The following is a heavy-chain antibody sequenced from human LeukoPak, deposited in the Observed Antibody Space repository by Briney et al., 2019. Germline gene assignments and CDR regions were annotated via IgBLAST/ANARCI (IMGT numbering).Heavy chain of an antibody. D-gene: IGHD1-26*01. Sequence: ASVKVSCKASGGTFSSYAISWVRQAPGQGLEWMGRIIPILGIANYAQKFQGRVTLTTDTSTSTAYMDLRSLRSDDTAVYYCARDPNGGRDFDYWGQGTLVTVSS. CDR2: IIPILGIA. CDR3: ARDPNGGRDFDY. J-gene: IGHJ4*02. CDR1: GGTFSSYA. V-gene: IGHV1-69*04.